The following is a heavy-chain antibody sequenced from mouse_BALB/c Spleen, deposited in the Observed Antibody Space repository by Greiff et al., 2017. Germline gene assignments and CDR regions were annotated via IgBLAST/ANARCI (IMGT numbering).Heavy chain of an antibody. J-gene: IGHJ1*01. CDR3: ARFFSIYYYGSSHWYFDV. CDR1: GDSITSGY. V-gene: IGHV3-8*02. D-gene: IGHD1-1*01. Sequence: EVQLQQSGPSLVEPSQTLSLTCSVTGDSITSGYWNWIRKFPGNKLEYMGYISYSGSTYYNPSLKSRISITRDTSKNQYYLQLNSVTTEDTATYYCARFFSIYYYGSSHWYFDVWGAGTTVTVSS. CDR2: ISYSGST.